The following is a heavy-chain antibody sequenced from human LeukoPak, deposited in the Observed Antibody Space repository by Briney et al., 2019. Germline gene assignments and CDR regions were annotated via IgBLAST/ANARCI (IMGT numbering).Heavy chain of an antibody. J-gene: IGHJ5*02. D-gene: IGHD3-22*01. CDR2: ISDSGGAT. CDR3: ARGPVITMLVANPNNWFDP. CDR1: GFSFSTYA. Sequence: RSGGSLRLSCAASGFSFSTYAMGWVRQAPGEGLEWVSGISDSGGATLYADSVKGRFTISRDNSKNTLYLQMNSLRAEDSAVYYCARGPVITMLVANPNNWFDPWGQGTPVTVSS. V-gene: IGHV3-23*01.